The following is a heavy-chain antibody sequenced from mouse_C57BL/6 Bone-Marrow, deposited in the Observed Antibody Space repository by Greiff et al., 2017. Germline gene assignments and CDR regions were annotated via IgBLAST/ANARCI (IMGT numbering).Heavy chain of an antibody. D-gene: IGHD1-1*01. CDR1: GYTFTSYW. J-gene: IGHJ3*01. V-gene: IGHV1-50*01. Sequence: QVQLQQPGAELVKPGASVKLSCKASGYTFTSYWMQWVKQRPGQGLEWIGEIDPSDSYTNYNQKFKGKATLTVDTSSSTAYMQLSSLTSEDSAVYYCASGFHYYGSSTAYWGQGTLVTVSA. CDR2: IDPSDSYT. CDR3: ASGFHYYGSSTAY.